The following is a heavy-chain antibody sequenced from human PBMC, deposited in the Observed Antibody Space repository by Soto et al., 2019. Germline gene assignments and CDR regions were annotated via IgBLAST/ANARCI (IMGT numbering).Heavy chain of an antibody. D-gene: IGHD4-17*01. CDR1: GGSISSGGYY. V-gene: IGHV4-31*03. CDR3: ARAPLRSDYGDYTGAFDI. Sequence: QVQLQESGPGLVKPSQTLSLTCTVSGGSISSGGYYWSWNRQHPGKGLEWIGYIYYSGSTYYNPSLKSRVTISVDTSKNQFSLKLSSVTAADTAVYYCARAPLRSDYGDYTGAFDIWGQGTMVTVSS. CDR2: IYYSGST. J-gene: IGHJ3*02.